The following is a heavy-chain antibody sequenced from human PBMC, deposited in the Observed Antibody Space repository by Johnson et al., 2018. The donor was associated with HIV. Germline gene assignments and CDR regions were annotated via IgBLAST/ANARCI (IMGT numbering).Heavy chain of an antibody. D-gene: IGHD1-26*01. CDR3: AMERMGGFDI. J-gene: IGHJ3*02. CDR2: FGSAGDT. Sequence: VQLVESGGGVVQPGRSLRLSCAASRFTFSNYDKYWVRQVTGKGLEWVSSFGSAGDTNYPGSVKGRFTISRDNSKNTLYVQMNSLRDEDTAVYYCAMERMGGFDIWGQGTMVTVSS. V-gene: IGHV3-13*01. CDR1: RFTFSNYD.